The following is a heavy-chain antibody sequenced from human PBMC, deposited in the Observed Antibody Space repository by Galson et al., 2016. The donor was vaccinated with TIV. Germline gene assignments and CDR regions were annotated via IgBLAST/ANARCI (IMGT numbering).Heavy chain of an antibody. Sequence: PALVKPTQTLTPTCTFSGFSLSDTGVGVGWIRQPPGKALEWLGIFYWDDDTRYSPSLGSRLTITKDTSKNQVVLTVTDMGPVDTGTYFCAHIRITLIPDAFYIWGQGTTVTVSS. V-gene: IGHV2-5*02. J-gene: IGHJ3*02. CDR2: FYWDDDT. CDR3: AHIRITLIPDAFYI. CDR1: GFSLSDTGVG. D-gene: IGHD3-22*01.